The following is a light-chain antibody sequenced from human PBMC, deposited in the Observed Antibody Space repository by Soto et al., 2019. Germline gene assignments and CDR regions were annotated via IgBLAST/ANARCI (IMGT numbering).Light chain of an antibody. CDR1: QSVSSSY. J-gene: IGKJ1*01. CDR2: GAS. V-gene: IGKV3-20*01. CDR3: QHYNTYPWT. Sequence: EIVLTQSPGTLSLSPGERATLSCGASQSVSSSYLAWYQQKPGQAPRLLIYGASSRATGIPDRFSGSGSGTEFTLTISSLQPGDFATYYCQHYNTYPWTFGQGTKVDIK.